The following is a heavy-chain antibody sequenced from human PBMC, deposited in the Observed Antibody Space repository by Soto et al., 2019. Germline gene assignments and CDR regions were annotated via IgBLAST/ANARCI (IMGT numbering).Heavy chain of an antibody. CDR2: IKQDGSER. CDR3: ARAGSENDY. J-gene: IGHJ4*02. Sequence: EVQLVESGGGLVQPGGSLRLSCAASGFTFSNYWMSWVRQAPGKGLEWVANIKQDGSERNYVDSVKGRFTISRDNAKHXLYLQLNSLRAEDTAVYYCARAGSENDYWGQGTLVTVSS. D-gene: IGHD3-10*01. CDR1: GFTFSNYW. V-gene: IGHV3-7*05.